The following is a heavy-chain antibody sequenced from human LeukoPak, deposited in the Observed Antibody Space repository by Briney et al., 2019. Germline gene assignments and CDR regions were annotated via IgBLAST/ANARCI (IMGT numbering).Heavy chain of an antibody. D-gene: IGHD4-17*01. Sequence: SVKVSCKASGGTFISYAISWVRQAPGQGLEWMGGIIPIFGTANYAQKFQGRVTITADESTSTAYMELSSLRSEDTAVYYCARVGTVTTPYYYYYGMDVWGQGTTVTVSS. CDR3: ARVGTVTTPYYYYYGMDV. J-gene: IGHJ6*02. CDR2: IIPIFGTA. CDR1: GGTFISYA. V-gene: IGHV1-69*13.